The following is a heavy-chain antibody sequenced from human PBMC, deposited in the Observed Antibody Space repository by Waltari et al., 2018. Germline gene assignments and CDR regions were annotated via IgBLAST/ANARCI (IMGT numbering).Heavy chain of an antibody. CDR2: VHTAGPA. J-gene: IGHJ5*02. D-gene: IGHD3-9*01. CDR1: DGSTSPYY. CDR3: ARGGAYDVLTESGNWFDP. Sequence: QAQLQEPGPKVVKPSETLSLTCSVSDGSTSPYYWSWIRQFPGKGLEWIAVVHTAGPANFNPSHEGRVKISLATSKDQFSLRLASVTAADTAVYYCARGGAYDVLTESGNWFDPWGQGTLVTVSS. V-gene: IGHV4-4*09.